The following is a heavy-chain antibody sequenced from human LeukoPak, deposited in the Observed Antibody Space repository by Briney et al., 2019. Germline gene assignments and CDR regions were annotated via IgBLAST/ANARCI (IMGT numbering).Heavy chain of an antibody. CDR1: GYSISSGYY. CDR3: VRWDYYGSGSRRLDY. D-gene: IGHD3-10*01. V-gene: IGHV4-38-2*02. Sequence: SETLSLTCTVSGYSISSGYYWGWIRQHPGKGLEWIGSIYHTGSTYRNASLESRVTISVDTSKNQFSLTLSSVTAADTATYYCVRWDYYGSGSRRLDYWGQGTLVTVSS. J-gene: IGHJ4*02. CDR2: IYHTGST.